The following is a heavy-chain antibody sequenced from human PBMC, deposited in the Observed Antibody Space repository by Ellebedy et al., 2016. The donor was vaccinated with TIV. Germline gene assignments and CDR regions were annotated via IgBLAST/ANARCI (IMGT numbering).Heavy chain of an antibody. Sequence: ASVKVSCKASGYTFTSYAMNWVRQAPGQGLEWMGGIIPIFGTANYAQKFQGRVTITADESTSTAYMELRSLRSDDTAVYYCARFPRLQFAFDIWGQGTMVTVSS. D-gene: IGHD5-24*01. V-gene: IGHV1-69*13. J-gene: IGHJ3*02. CDR3: ARFPRLQFAFDI. CDR1: GYTFTSYA. CDR2: IIPIFGTA.